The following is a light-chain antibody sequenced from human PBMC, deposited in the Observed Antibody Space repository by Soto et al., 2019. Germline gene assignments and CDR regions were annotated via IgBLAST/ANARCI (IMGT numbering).Light chain of an antibody. CDR2: GAS. V-gene: IGKV3-15*01. CDR3: QQYSNWPAYT. J-gene: IGKJ2*01. CDR1: QSVGTT. Sequence: EIVMTQSPATLSLSPGEGATLSCRASQSVGTTLAWYQQKPGQAPRLLIFGASTRVTGVPARFSGSGSWTEFTLSINSLQSDDFAVYYCQQYSNWPAYTFGQGTKLEIK.